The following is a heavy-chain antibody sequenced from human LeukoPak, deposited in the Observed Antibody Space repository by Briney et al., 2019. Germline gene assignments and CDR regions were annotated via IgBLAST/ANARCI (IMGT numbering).Heavy chain of an antibody. J-gene: IGHJ4*02. CDR3: AKDPWGSRSF. CDR2: ISSSGNNA. Sequence: GGSLRLSCAVSGFTFRDAAMTWVRQAPGKGLEWVSLISSSGNNAYYADSVKGRFTISRDNAKNSVSLQMNNLRADDTAVYYCAKDPWGSRSFWGQGTLVIVSS. D-gene: IGHD6-6*01. CDR1: GFTFRDAA. V-gene: IGHV3-21*06.